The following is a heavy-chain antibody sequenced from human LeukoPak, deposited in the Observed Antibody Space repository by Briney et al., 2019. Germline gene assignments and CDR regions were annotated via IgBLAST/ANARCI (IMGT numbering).Heavy chain of an antibody. J-gene: IGHJ5*02. CDR2: IYYSGST. Sequence: SETLSLTCTVSGGSISSYYWSWIRQPPGKGLEWIGYIYYSGSTNYNPSLKSRVTISVDTSKNQFSLKLSSVTAADTAVYYCARAPRGYYDSSGYDRSGGPFDPWGQGTLVTVSS. CDR3: ARAPRGYYDSSGYDRSGGPFDP. V-gene: IGHV4-59*01. CDR1: GGSISSYY. D-gene: IGHD3-22*01.